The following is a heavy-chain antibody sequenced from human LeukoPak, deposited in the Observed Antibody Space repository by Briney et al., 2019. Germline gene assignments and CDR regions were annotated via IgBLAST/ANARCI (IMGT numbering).Heavy chain of an antibody. J-gene: IGHJ4*02. CDR3: AKDHDILTGSLFDY. D-gene: IGHD3-9*01. V-gene: IGHV3-30*18. Sequence: PGGSLRLSCAASGFTFSSYGMHWVRQAPGKGLEWVAVISYDGSNKYYADSVKGRFTISRDNSKNTLYLQMNSLRAEDTAVYYCAKDHDILTGSLFDYWGQGTLVTVSS. CDR1: GFTFSSYG. CDR2: ISYDGSNK.